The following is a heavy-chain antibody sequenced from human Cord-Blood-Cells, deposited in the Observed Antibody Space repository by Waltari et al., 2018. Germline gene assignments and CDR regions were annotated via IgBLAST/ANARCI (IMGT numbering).Heavy chain of an antibody. J-gene: IGHJ1*01. CDR2: ISYDGSNK. V-gene: IGHV3-30*18. CDR1: GFNFSSYV. CDR3: AQVGASYSNYAEYFQH. Sequence: QVQLVESGGGVVPPGRSLRLSCAASGFNFSSYVMHWVSQAPGKGLDWVAVISYDGSNKYYADSGKGRFTISRDNSKNTLYLQMNSLRAEDTAVYYCAQVGASYSNYAEYFQHWGQGTLVTVSS. D-gene: IGHD4-4*01.